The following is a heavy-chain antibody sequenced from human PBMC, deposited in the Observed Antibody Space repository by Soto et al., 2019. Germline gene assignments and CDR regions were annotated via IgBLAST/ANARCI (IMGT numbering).Heavy chain of an antibody. CDR1: GGSISRGGYY. Sequence: SETLSLTCNVSGGSISRGGYYWTWIRQHPGKGLEWIGNIHHSGSTFYNPSLKSRVSISVDTSKNQFSLKLSSVTAADTAVYYCASPKIAFYNWFDPWGQGTLVTVSS. CDR2: IHHSGST. V-gene: IGHV4-31*03. D-gene: IGHD3-3*02. J-gene: IGHJ5*02. CDR3: ASPKIAFYNWFDP.